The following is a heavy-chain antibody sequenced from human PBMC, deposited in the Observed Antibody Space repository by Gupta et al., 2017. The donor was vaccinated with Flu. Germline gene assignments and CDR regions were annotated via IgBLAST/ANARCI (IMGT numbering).Heavy chain of an antibody. V-gene: IGHV3-30*03. CDR3: ATSLYYYDSSGYPRSDAFDI. CDR1: GFTFSSYG. D-gene: IGHD3-22*01. Sequence: QVQLVESGGGVVQPGRSLRLSCAASGFTFSSYGMHWVRQAPGQGLEWVAVISYDGSNKYYADSVKGRFTISRDNSKNTLYLQMNSLRAEDTAVYYCATSLYYYDSSGYPRSDAFDIWGQGTMVTVSS. CDR2: ISYDGSNK. J-gene: IGHJ3*02.